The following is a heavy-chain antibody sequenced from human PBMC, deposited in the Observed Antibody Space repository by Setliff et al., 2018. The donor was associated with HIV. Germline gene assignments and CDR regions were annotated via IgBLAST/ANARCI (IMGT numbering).Heavy chain of an antibody. CDR3: VRDRETVSISGVAVPYFDY. D-gene: IGHD3-3*01. CDR1: GGTFSSYA. CDR2: IIPILGTA. J-gene: IGHJ4*02. V-gene: IGHV1-69*10. Sequence: SVKVSCKASGGTFSSYAISWVRQAPGQGLEWMGGIIPILGTANYAQRFQGRVSMTTDTSTNTVYMGMLGLTSQDTAVYYCVRDRETVSISGVAVPYFDYWGQGTQVTVSS.